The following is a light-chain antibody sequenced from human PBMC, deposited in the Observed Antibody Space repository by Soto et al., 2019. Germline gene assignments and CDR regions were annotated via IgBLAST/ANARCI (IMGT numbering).Light chain of an antibody. CDR3: QQYNNWPFT. V-gene: IGKV3D-15*01. CDR2: GAS. CDR1: QSVSSN. Sequence: EIAMTQSPATLSVSPGERATLSCRASQSVSSNLAWYQQNPGQAPRLLIYGASTRATRIPARFSGSGSGTDFALTISSLQSEDFAVDYCQQYNNWPFTAGPGTNVYI. J-gene: IGKJ3*01.